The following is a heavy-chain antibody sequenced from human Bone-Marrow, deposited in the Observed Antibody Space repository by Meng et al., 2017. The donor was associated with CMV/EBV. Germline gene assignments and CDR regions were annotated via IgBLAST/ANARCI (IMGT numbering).Heavy chain of an antibody. J-gene: IGHJ4*02. D-gene: IGHD2-2*03. V-gene: IGHV1-69*05. Sequence: SVKVSCKASGGTFSSYAISWVRQAPGQGLEWMGGIIPIFGTANYAQKFQGRVTITTDESTSTAYMELSRLRSDDTAVYYCARLFKRLDIVVVPAAIEYYFDYWGQGTLVTVSS. CDR3: ARLFKRLDIVVVPAAIEYYFDY. CDR2: IIPIFGTA. CDR1: GGTFSSYA.